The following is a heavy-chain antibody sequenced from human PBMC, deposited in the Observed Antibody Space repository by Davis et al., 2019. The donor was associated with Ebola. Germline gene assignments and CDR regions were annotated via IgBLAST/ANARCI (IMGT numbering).Heavy chain of an antibody. Sequence: ASVKVSCKASGYTFTSYDINWVRQATGQGLEWMGWMNPNSGNTGYAQKFQGRVTMTRNTSISTAYMELSSLRSEDTAVYYCAKDLASDWFAGNAFDFWGQGTVVAVSS. CDR3: AKDLASDWFAGNAFDF. D-gene: IGHD3-9*01. J-gene: IGHJ3*01. CDR1: GYTFTSYD. V-gene: IGHV1-8*01. CDR2: MNPNSGNT.